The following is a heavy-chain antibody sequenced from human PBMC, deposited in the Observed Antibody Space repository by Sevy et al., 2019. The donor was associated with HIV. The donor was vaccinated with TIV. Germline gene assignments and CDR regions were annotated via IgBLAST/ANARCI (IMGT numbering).Heavy chain of an antibody. CDR1: GGSFSGYY. D-gene: IGHD6-19*01. CDR2: INHSGST. V-gene: IGHV4-34*01. J-gene: IGHJ3*02. Sequence: SETLSLTCAVYGGSFSGYYWSWIRQPPGKGLEWIGEINHSGSTNYYPSLKSRVTISVDTSKNQFSLKLSSVTAADTAVYYCARRHSSGWHFDAFDIRGQGTMVTVSS. CDR3: ARRHSSGWHFDAFDI.